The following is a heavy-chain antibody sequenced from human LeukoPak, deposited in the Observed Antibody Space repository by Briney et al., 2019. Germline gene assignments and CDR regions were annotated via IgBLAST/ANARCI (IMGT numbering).Heavy chain of an antibody. J-gene: IGHJ3*02. Sequence: ASVKVSCKASGYTFTSYDINWVRQATGQGLEWMGWMNPNSGNTGYAQKFQGRVTMTRDTSTSTVYMELSSLRSEDTAVYYCARAYSSSSPAFDIWGQGTMVTVSS. CDR1: GYTFTSYD. CDR3: ARAYSSSSPAFDI. D-gene: IGHD6-6*01. V-gene: IGHV1-8*01. CDR2: MNPNSGNT.